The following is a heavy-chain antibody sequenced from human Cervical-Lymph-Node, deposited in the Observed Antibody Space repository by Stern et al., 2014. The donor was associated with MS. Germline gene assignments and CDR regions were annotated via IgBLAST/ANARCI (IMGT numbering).Heavy chain of an antibody. CDR3: ARDRARWLQLWFDP. D-gene: IGHD5-24*01. CDR1: GFTFSSYG. J-gene: IGHJ5*02. Sequence: DQLVESGGGVVQPGRSLRLSCAAPGFTFSSYGMHWVRQAPGKGLEWVAVIWYDGSNKYYADSVKGRFTISRDNSKDKLYLHMNSLRAEDTAVYYCARDRARWLQLWFDPWGQGTLVTVSS. V-gene: IGHV3-33*01. CDR2: IWYDGSNK.